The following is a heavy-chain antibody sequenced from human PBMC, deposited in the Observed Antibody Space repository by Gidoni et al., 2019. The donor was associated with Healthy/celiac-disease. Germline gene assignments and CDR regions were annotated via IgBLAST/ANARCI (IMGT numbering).Heavy chain of an antibody. D-gene: IGHD3-22*01. CDR1: GGTFSSYA. CDR2: ITPIFGTA. J-gene: IGHJ4*02. Sequence: QAQLAQSGAEVKKPGSPVMISCKASGGTFSSYAISWVRQAPGQGLESMGGITPIFGTANYAQKFQGRVTITANESTSTANMELSSLRYEDTAVYDCAGSGNCDSGGYRLPYFGYWGQGTLVTVSS. CDR3: AGSGNCDSGGYRLPYFGY. V-gene: IGHV1-69*01.